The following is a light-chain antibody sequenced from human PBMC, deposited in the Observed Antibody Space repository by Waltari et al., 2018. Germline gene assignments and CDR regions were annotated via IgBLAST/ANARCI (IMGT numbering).Light chain of an antibody. J-gene: IGKJ4*01. V-gene: IGKV3-20*01. Sequence: NVLTQSPGPLSLSPGDRATLSCRASQSVSNNYLARFQQQPGQPPRLLIYGASSRATGIPDRFSGSGSGTDFTLTISRLEPEDSAVYFCHLYGSARTFGGGTKVEIK. CDR1: QSVSNNY. CDR3: HLYGSART. CDR2: GAS.